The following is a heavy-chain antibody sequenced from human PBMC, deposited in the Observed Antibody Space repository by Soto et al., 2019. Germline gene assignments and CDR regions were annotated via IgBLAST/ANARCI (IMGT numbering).Heavy chain of an antibody. V-gene: IGHV3-30*03. CDR2: ISYDGSNK. D-gene: IGHD2-2*01. CDR1: GFTFSSYG. CDR3: GGTSLAYDY. Sequence: VGSLRLSCAASGFTFSSYGMHWVRQAPGKGLEWMAVISYDGSNKYYADSVKGRFTISRDNSKNTLYLQMNSLRAEDTAVYYCGGTSLAYDYWGQGTLVTVSS. J-gene: IGHJ4*02.